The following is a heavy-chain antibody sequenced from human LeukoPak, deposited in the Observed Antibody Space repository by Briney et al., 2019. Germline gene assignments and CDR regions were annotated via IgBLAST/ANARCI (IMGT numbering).Heavy chain of an antibody. J-gene: IGHJ4*02. CDR2: ISYDGSNK. Sequence: GGSLRLSCAASGFTFSSYAMHWVRQAPGKGLEWVAVISYDGSNKYYADSVKGRFTISRDNSKNTLYLRMNSLRAEDTAVYYCARAAARLFGYWGQGTPVTVSS. V-gene: IGHV3-30*04. CDR1: GFTFSSYA. CDR3: ARAAARLFGY. D-gene: IGHD6-6*01.